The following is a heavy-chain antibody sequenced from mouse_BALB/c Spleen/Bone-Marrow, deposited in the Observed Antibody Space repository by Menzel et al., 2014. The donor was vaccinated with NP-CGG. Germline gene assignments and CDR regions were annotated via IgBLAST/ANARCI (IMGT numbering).Heavy chain of an antibody. Sequence: DVHLVESGGGLVKPGGSLKLSCAASGFTFSSYAMSWVRQTPEKRLEWVATITNGGRYTYYPDSVKGRFTISRDNAKNNLYLQMSSLKSEDTAMYYCAREVAMDYWGQGTSVTVSS. J-gene: IGHJ4*01. CDR1: GFTFSSYA. CDR3: AREVAMDY. V-gene: IGHV5-6-4*01. CDR2: ITNGGRYT.